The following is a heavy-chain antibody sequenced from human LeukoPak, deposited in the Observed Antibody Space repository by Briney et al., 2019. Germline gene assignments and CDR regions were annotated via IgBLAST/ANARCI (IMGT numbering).Heavy chain of an antibody. Sequence: PSQTLSLTCTVSGGSISSGGYYWSWIRQHPGKGLEWIGYIYYSGSTYYNPSLKCRVTISVDTSKNQFSLKLSSVTAADTAVYYCATTTAMVGGADYWGQGTLVTVSS. D-gene: IGHD5-18*01. J-gene: IGHJ4*02. CDR1: GGSISSGGYY. V-gene: IGHV4-31*03. CDR2: IYYSGST. CDR3: ATTTAMVGGADY.